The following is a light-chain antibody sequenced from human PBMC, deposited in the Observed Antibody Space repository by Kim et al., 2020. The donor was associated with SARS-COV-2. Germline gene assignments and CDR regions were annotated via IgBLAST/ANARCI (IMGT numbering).Light chain of an antibody. V-gene: IGLV3-1*01. J-gene: IGLJ2*01. CDR3: QAWDSTTAAV. Sequence: VSPGQTASIACSGDRLGDKYASWYQQKPGQSPLLVIYQDSKRPSGVPERFSGSNSGDTATLTNSGTQPMDEADYYCQAWDSTTAAVFGGGTQLTVL. CDR2: QDS. CDR1: RLGDKY.